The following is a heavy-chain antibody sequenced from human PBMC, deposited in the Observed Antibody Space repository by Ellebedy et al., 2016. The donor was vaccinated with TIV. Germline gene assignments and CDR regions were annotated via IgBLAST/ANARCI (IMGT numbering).Heavy chain of an antibody. V-gene: IGHV3-21*01. D-gene: IGHD3/OR15-3a*01. Sequence: GGSLRLXXAASGFTFSSYSMNWVRQAPGKGLEWVSSISSSSSYIYYADSVKGRFTISRDNAKNSLYLQMNSLRAEDTAVYYCARAPSSDWFTKDDAFDIWGQGTMVTVSS. CDR3: ARAPSSDWFTKDDAFDI. J-gene: IGHJ3*02. CDR1: GFTFSSYS. CDR2: ISSSSSYI.